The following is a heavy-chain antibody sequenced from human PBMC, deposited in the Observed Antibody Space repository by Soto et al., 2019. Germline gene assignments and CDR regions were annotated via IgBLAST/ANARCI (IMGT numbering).Heavy chain of an antibody. V-gene: IGHV4-59*01. CDR1: GCSISSYY. CDR3: ARVWGGAFDF. Sequence: PSETLSLTCTFSGCSISSYYWSWIRQPPGKGLEWIGYIYYSGSTNYNPSLKSRVTISVDTSKNQFSLKLSSVTAADTAVYYCARVWGGAFDFWGQGTMVTVSS. D-gene: IGHD3-10*01. J-gene: IGHJ3*01. CDR2: IYYSGST.